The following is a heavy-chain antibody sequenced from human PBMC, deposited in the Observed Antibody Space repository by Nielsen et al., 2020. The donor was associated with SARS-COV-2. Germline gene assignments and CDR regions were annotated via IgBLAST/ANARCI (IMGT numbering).Heavy chain of an antibody. CDR1: GFTFSTYG. CDR2: ISYDGSNK. Sequence: GESLKVSCAASGFTFSTYGMHWVRQAPGKGLEWVAAISYDGSNKYYVDSVKGRFTISRDNSKNTLYLQKSSLREEDTAVYYCAKDWTAIVVVPSGGVDYWGQGTLVTVSS. D-gene: IGHD2-15*01. J-gene: IGHJ4*02. V-gene: IGHV3-30*18. CDR3: AKDWTAIVVVPSGGVDY.